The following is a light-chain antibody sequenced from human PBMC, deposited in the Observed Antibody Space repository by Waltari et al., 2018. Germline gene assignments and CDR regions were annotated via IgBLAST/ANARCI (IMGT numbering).Light chain of an antibody. Sequence: QSALTQPASVSGSPGLSITISCTGTSSGVGSYNLVAWYQQHPGKAPKLMMYEGSKRPSGVSNRFSGSKSGNTASLTISGLQAEDEADYYCCSYAGAVFGGGTKLTIL. CDR1: SSGVGSYNL. CDR2: EGS. V-gene: IGLV2-23*01. CDR3: CSYAGAV. J-gene: IGLJ3*02.